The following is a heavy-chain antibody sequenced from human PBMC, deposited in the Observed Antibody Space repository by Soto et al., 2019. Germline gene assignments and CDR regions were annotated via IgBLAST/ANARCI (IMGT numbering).Heavy chain of an antibody. Sequence: GESLKISCVASGFTVSNNYMSWVRQAPGKGLEWVSVIYSGGSTYYADSVKGRFTISRDNSKNTLYLQMNSLRAEDTALYYCARPIAATATSYYYYGMDVWGQGTTVTVSS. D-gene: IGHD6-25*01. J-gene: IGHJ6*02. V-gene: IGHV3-53*01. CDR2: IYSGGST. CDR1: GFTVSNNY. CDR3: ARPIAATATSYYYYGMDV.